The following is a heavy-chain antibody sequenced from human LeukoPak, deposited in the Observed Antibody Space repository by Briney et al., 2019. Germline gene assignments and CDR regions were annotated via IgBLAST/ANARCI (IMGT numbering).Heavy chain of an antibody. V-gene: IGHV4-59*01. CDR1: GGSLSKYY. D-gene: IGHD2-2*01. J-gene: IGHJ5*02. Sequence: SETLSLTCTVSGGSLSKYYWNWIRQPPGQGLEWIGYIYYSGSTNYSPSLKSRVTVSIDMSKNQFSLKVYAVTAADTAVYYCARSRPYCSSPGCYLDWFDPWGQGTLVTVSS. CDR2: IYYSGST. CDR3: ARSRPYCSSPGCYLDWFDP.